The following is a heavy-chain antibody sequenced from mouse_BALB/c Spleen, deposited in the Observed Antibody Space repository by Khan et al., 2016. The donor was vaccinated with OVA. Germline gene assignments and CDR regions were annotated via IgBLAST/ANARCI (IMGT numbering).Heavy chain of an antibody. CDR1: GFSLTSYG. V-gene: IGHV2-9*02. D-gene: IGHD2-3*01. J-gene: IGHJ4*01. CDR3: ARGDGYYEDAMDY. Sequence: VQLKESGPGLVAPSQSLSITCTVSGFSLTSYGVHWVRQPPGKGLEWLGVIWAGGSTNYNSALMSRLSISKANSKSQVFLKMNSLQTDDTAMYYCARGDGYYEDAMDYWGQGTSVTVSS. CDR2: IWAGGST.